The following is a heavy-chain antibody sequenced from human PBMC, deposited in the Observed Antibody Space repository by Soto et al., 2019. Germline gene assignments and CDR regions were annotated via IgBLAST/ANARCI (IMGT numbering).Heavy chain of an antibody. CDR3: ARDNGDYVDGHFDY. J-gene: IGHJ4*02. D-gene: IGHD4-17*01. CDR1: GGSISSSNW. V-gene: IGHV4-4*02. Sequence: QVQLQESGPGLVKPSGTLSLTCAVSGGSISSSNWWSWVRQPPGKGLEWIGEIYHSGSTNYNPSLHSLVTISVAKSKNQFPLKLSSVTAADTAVYYCARDNGDYVDGHFDYWGQGTLVTVSS. CDR2: IYHSGST.